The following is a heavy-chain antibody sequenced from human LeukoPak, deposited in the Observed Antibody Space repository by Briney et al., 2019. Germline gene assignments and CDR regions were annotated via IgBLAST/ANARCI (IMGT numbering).Heavy chain of an antibody. V-gene: IGHV3-23*01. D-gene: IGHD1-26*01. CDR3: AKDYRYYFDS. Sequence: GGSLRLSCAASGFTFSSYAMSWVRQAPGKGLEWVATISGGGVTAYYADSVKGRFTISSDNSKNTLYLQMNSLRAEDTAVYYCAKDYRYYFDSWGQGTLVTVSS. CDR1: GFTFSSYA. CDR2: ISGGGVTA. J-gene: IGHJ4*02.